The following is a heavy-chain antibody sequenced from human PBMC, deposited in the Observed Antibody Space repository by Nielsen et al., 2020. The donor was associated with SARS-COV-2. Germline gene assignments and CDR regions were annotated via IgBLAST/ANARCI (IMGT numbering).Heavy chain of an antibody. D-gene: IGHD6-13*01. CDR3: VRSATGGKNFDS. Sequence: ASVQVSCKSSVYTFTRYYLHWVRQAPGQGLDWMGIINTTAGSTTYAQKFQGRVTMNMDTSTHTVFMELSSLRSEDTAVFYCVRSATGGKNFDSWGQGTLVTVSS. J-gene: IGHJ4*02. CDR1: VYTFTRYY. V-gene: IGHV1-46*01. CDR2: INTTAGST.